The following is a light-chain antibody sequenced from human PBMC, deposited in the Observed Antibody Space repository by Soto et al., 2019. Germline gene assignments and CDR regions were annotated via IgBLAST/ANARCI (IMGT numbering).Light chain of an antibody. J-gene: IGLJ1*01. Sequence: QLVLTQPPSVSGAPGQRVTISGTGSSSNIGAGYDVHWYQQLPGTAPKLLLYGNSNRPSGVPDRFSGSKSGTSASLAITGLQAEDEADYYCQSYDSSLSGYVFGTGTKLTVL. CDR2: GNS. CDR3: QSYDSSLSGYV. CDR1: SSNIGAGYD. V-gene: IGLV1-40*01.